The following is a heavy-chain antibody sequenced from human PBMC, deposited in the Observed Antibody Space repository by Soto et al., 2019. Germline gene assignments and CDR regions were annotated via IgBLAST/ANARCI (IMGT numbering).Heavy chain of an antibody. V-gene: IGHV3-48*03. Sequence: PGGSLRLSCVGSGFTFSSFEMNWVRQTPGKGLEWLSYIGRSGETIYYADSVKGRFTISRDNAKCSLFLQMTGLRDEDTGIYYCARDSRGGAARRPTSYHWGLGTLVTGSS. CDR3: ARDSRGGAARRPTSYH. D-gene: IGHD6-6*01. J-gene: IGHJ4*02. CDR1: GFTFSSFE. CDR2: IGRSGETI.